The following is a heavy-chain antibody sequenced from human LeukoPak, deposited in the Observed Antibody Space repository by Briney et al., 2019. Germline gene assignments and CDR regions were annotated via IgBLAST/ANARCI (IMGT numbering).Heavy chain of an antibody. CDR1: GYTFSGYY. CDR3: ASQGYSSSWYYFDY. D-gene: IGHD6-13*01. Sequence: ASVKVSCKASGYTFSGYYMHWVRQAPGQGLEWMGWINPNSGGTNYAQKFQGRVTMTRDTSISTAYMELSRLRSDDTAVYYCASQGYSSSWYYFDYWGQGTLVTVSS. CDR2: INPNSGGT. V-gene: IGHV1-2*02. J-gene: IGHJ4*02.